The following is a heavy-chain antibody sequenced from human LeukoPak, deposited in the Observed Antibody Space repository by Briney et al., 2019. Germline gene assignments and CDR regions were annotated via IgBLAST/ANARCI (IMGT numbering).Heavy chain of an antibody. J-gene: IGHJ6*03. CDR2: IYSGGST. CDR1: GFTVSSNY. D-gene: IGHD3-3*01. V-gene: IGHV3-53*01. Sequence: GGSLRLSCAASGFTVSSNYMSWVRQAPGKGLEWVSVIYSGGSTYYADSVKGRFTISRDNSKNTLYLQMNSLRAEDTAVYYCARVGGDYDFWSGYSQYYYYYMDVWGQGTTVTVSS. CDR3: ARVGGDYDFWSGYSQYYYYYMDV.